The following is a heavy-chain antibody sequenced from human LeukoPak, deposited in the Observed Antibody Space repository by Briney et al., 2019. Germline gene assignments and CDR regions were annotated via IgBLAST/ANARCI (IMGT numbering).Heavy chain of an antibody. CDR2: IYYSGST. V-gene: IGHV4-30-4*08. CDR3: ARERFGWFLDY. Sequence: SQTLSLTCTVSGGSISSGDYYWSWIRQPPGQGLEWIGYIYYSGSTYYNPSLKSRVTISVDTSKTQFSLKLSSVTAADTAVYYCARERFGWFLDYWGQGTLVTVSS. D-gene: IGHD3-10*01. CDR1: GGSISSGDYY. J-gene: IGHJ4*02.